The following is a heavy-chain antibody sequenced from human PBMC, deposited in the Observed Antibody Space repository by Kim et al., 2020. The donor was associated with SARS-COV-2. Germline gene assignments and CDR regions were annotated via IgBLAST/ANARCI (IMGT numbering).Heavy chain of an antibody. Sequence: GGSLRLACVVFGFTFSDYRMNGVRQAPGKGLEWVSLISNDGGGIYYAEYVRGGFTFCGDYAKNLLYLQRNRLTGDETALYYWGRDGRPCVWFPAVGCWG. CDR3: GRDGRPCVWFPAVGC. J-gene: IGHJ6*01. V-gene: IGHV3-48*01. CDR1: GFTFSDYR. CDR2: ISNDGGGI. D-gene: IGHD3-10*01.